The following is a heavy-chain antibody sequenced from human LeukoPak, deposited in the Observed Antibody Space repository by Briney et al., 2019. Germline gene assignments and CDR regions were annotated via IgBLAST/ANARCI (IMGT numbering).Heavy chain of an antibody. V-gene: IGHV4-61*02. Sequence: SQTLSLTCTVSGRSISSSGYYWSWIQQPAGKGLEWIGRMYTSGSTNYNPSLKSRVTISVDTSKNQFSLKLSSVTAADTAVYYSARGILGYCSSTSCNNWFDPWGQGTLVTVSS. CDR1: GRSISSSGYY. J-gene: IGHJ5*02. CDR2: MYTSGST. CDR3: ARGILGYCSSTSCNNWFDP. D-gene: IGHD2-2*01.